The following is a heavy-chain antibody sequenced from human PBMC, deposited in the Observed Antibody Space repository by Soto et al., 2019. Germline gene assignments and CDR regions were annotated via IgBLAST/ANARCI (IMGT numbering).Heavy chain of an antibody. V-gene: IGHV3-33*01. J-gene: IGHJ4*02. Sequence: QVQLVESGGGVVQPGRSLRLSCAASGFTFSSYGMHWVRQAPGKGLEWVAVIWYDGSNKYYADSVKGRFTISRDNSKNTLYLQMNILRAEDTAVYYCASPGDGYTLGYWGQGTLVTVSS. CDR1: GFTFSSYG. CDR2: IWYDGSNK. CDR3: ASPGDGYTLGY. D-gene: IGHD5-12*01.